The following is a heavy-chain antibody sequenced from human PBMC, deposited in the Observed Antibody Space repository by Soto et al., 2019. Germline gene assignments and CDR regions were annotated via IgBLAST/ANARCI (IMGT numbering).Heavy chain of an antibody. V-gene: IGHV4-31*03. CDR1: GGSISSGGYY. CDR2: IYYTGNT. D-gene: IGHD6-6*01. J-gene: IGHJ3*02. CDR3: ARVGISSSDAFDI. Sequence: SETLSLTCTVSGGSISSGGYYWSWIRQHPEKGLEWIGYIYYTGNTYYNAPLRSRVTISVDTSNNQFSLKLSSVTAADTAVYYCARVGISSSDAFDIWGQGTTVTVSS.